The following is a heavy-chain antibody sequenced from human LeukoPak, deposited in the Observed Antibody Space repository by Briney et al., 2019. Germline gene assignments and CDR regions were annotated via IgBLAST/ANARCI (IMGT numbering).Heavy chain of an antibody. CDR1: GFTFTNAW. J-gene: IGHJ4*02. D-gene: IGHD6-13*01. V-gene: IGHV3-48*01. Sequence: GGSLRLSCAASGFTFTNAWMSWVRQAPGKGLEWVSYISDNSDTKYYADSVKGRFTISRDSAKNSLYLQMNSLRAEDTGVYYCAREAGYIDYWGQGTLVSVSS. CDR2: ISDNSDTK. CDR3: AREAGYIDY.